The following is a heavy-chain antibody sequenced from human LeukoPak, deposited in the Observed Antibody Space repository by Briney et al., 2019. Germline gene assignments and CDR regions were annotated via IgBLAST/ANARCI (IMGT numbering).Heavy chain of an antibody. CDR2: ISGSGGST. J-gene: IGHJ2*01. V-gene: IGHV3-23*01. Sequence: GGSLRLSCAASGFTFSSYSMSWVRQAPGKGLEWVSAISGSGGSTYYADSAKGRFTIPRDNSKNTLYLQMNSLRAEDTAVYYCAKGGGSAAAGNFDLWGRGTLVTVSS. CDR1: GFTFSSYS. D-gene: IGHD6-13*01. CDR3: AKGGGSAAAGNFDL.